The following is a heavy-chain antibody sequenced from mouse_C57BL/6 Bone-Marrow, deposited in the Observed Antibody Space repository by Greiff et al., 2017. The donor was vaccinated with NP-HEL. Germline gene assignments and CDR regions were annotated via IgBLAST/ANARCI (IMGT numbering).Heavy chain of an antibody. V-gene: IGHV1-50*01. J-gene: IGHJ2*01. D-gene: IGHD1-1*01. Sequence: QVHLQQPGAELVKPGASVKLSCKASGYTFTSYWMQWVKQRPGQGLEWIGEIDPSDSYTNYNQKFKGKATLTVDTSSSTAYMQLSSLTSEDSAVYYCARGDTDNYFDYWGQGTTLTVSS. CDR3: ARGDTDNYFDY. CDR1: GYTFTSYW. CDR2: IDPSDSYT.